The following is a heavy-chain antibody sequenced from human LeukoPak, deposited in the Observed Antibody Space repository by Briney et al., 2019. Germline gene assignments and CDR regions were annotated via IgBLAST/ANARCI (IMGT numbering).Heavy chain of an antibody. CDR2: ISGGGDDT. D-gene: IGHD3-22*01. V-gene: IGHV3-23*01. CDR3: AKDSRESSGHFPYYYYYHYGLDV. J-gene: IGHJ6*02. CDR1: GFIFSSSA. Sequence: GGSLRLSCAVSGFIFSSSAMSWVRQAPGKGLEWVSAISGGGDDTSYADSARGRFTVSRDNSKNTLYLQMNSLGAEDTAVYYCAKDSRESSGHFPYYYYYHYGLDVWGQGTTVTVSS.